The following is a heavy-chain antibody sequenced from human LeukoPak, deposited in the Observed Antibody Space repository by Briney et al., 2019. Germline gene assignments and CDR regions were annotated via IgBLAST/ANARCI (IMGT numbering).Heavy chain of an antibody. CDR3: ARGRSLGLLDY. CDR1: GGSFSGYY. J-gene: IGHJ4*02. CDR2: INHSGST. V-gene: IGHV4-34*01. Sequence: SETLSLTCAVYGGSFSGYYWSWIRQPPGKGLEWIGEINHSGSTNYNPSLKSRVTVSVDTSKNQFSLKLSSVTAADTVVYYCARGRSLGLLDYWGQGTLVTVSS. D-gene: IGHD3-3*02.